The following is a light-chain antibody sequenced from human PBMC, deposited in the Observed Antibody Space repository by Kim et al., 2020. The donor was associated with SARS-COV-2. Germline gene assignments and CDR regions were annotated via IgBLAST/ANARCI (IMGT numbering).Light chain of an antibody. CDR3: CSYTGSSTMV. J-gene: IGLJ2*01. Sequence: QSVLTQPRSVSGSPGQSVTISCTGTSSDIGGYNYVSWYQKYPGKAPKLMIYDVSKRPSGVPDRFSGSKSGNTASLTISGLQAEDEVDYYCCSYTGSSTMVFGGGTQLTVL. CDR1: SSDIGGYNY. V-gene: IGLV2-11*01. CDR2: DVS.